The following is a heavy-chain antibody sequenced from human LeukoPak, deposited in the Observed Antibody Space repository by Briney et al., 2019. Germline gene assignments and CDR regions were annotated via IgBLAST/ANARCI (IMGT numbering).Heavy chain of an antibody. CDR2: INPNSGGT. V-gene: IGHV1-2*02. J-gene: IGHJ4*02. Sequence: ASVKVSCKASGYTFTGYYMHWVRQAPGQGLEWMGWINPNSGGTNYAQKFQGRVTMTRDTSISTAYMELSRLRSGDTAVYYCARDRHPTYYYDSSGYPDYWGQGTLVTVSS. CDR1: GYTFTGYY. CDR3: ARDRHPTYYYDSSGYPDY. D-gene: IGHD3-22*01.